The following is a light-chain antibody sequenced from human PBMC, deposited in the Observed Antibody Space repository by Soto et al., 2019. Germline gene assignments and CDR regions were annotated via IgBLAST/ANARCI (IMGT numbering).Light chain of an antibody. CDR3: LQVYSLPRT. V-gene: IGKV1-12*01. J-gene: IGKJ1*01. Sequence: DIHMPQSPSSLFDSVGARITITSGASHDIADRLAWFQQKPGKAPQYLIQAASILQSGLPSMFSGSGSGTEFILTINHQQPEDFASYFCLQVYSLPRTFGLGTKVDI. CDR1: HDIADR. CDR2: AAS.